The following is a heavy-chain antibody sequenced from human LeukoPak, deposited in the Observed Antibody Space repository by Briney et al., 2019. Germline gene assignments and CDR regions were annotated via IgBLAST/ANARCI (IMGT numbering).Heavy chain of an antibody. D-gene: IGHD3-16*01. Sequence: GGSLRLSCGASGFTFNNYAMAWVRQAPGKGLEWVANIKHDGSETNYVDSVKGRFTISRDNAKNSLHLQMNSLRVEDTAVYYCAKNGGPHGMDVWGQGTTVTVSS. CDR2: IKHDGSET. CDR3: AKNGGPHGMDV. CDR1: GFTFNNYA. J-gene: IGHJ6*02. V-gene: IGHV3-7*05.